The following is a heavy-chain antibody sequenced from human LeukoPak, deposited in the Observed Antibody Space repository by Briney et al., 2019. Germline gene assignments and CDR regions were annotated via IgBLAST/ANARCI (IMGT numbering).Heavy chain of an antibody. CDR1: GGSIRSGY. CDR2: IYNRGRS. Sequence: SETLTLTCSVSGGSIRSGYWSWIRQPPGKGLECIAYIYNRGRSNYNSSLKGPVTLSLDTSKNQFSLQLSTVTAADTAVYYCVVGSGASWLDPGAREPWSPSPQ. V-gene: IGHV4-59*01. J-gene: IGHJ5*02. D-gene: IGHD2-15*01. CDR3: VVGSGASWLDP.